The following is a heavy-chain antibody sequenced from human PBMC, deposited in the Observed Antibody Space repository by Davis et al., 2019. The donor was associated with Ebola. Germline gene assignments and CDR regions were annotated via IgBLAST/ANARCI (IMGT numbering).Heavy chain of an antibody. CDR1: GGSISSYY. CDR2: IYYSGST. Sequence: SETLSLTCTVSGGSISSYYWGWIRQPPGKGLEWIGCIYYSGSTNYNPSLKSRVTISVDTSKNQFSLKLSSVTAADTAVYYCARNPFGVVIHPFDPWGQGTLVTVSS. D-gene: IGHD3-3*01. V-gene: IGHV4-59*08. CDR3: ARNPFGVVIHPFDP. J-gene: IGHJ5*02.